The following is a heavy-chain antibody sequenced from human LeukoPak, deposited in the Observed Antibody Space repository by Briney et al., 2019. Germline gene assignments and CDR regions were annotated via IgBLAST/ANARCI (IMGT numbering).Heavy chain of an antibody. CDR3: AKDGFYQLEYFQH. CDR2: ISWNSGNI. Sequence: GGSLRLSCAVSGFNFDDYAMHWVRQAPGKGLEWVSGISWNSGNIGYADSVKGRFTISRDNAKNSLYLQMNSLRAEDTALYYCAKDGFYQLEYFQHWGQGTLVTVSS. V-gene: IGHV3-9*01. CDR1: GFNFDDYA. D-gene: IGHD2-2*01. J-gene: IGHJ1*01.